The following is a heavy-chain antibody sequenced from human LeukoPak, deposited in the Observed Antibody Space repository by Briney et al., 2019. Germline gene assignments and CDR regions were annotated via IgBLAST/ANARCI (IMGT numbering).Heavy chain of an antibody. CDR3: AKAEGYDILTGLDY. V-gene: IGHV3-23*01. CDR1: GFTFSSYA. J-gene: IGHJ4*02. Sequence: GGSPRLSCATSGFTFSSYAMSWVRPAPGKGLEWVSGIGASGGSTYYADSVKGRFTISRDNSKNTLYLQMNSLRTEDTAVYYCAKAEGYDILTGLDYWGQGTLVTVSS. D-gene: IGHD3-9*01. CDR2: IGASGGST.